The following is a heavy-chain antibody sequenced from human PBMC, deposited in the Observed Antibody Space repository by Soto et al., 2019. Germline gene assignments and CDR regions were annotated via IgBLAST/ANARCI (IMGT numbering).Heavy chain of an antibody. CDR2: IYYSGST. D-gene: IGHD6-19*01. CDR3: ARHAEYQWLVDNWFDP. V-gene: IGHV4-39*01. Sequence: SETLSLTCTVSGGSISSSSYYWGWIRQPPGKGLEWIGSIYYSGSTYYNPSLKSRVTISVDTSKNQFSLKLSSVTAADTAVYYCARHAEYQWLVDNWFDPWGQGTLVTVSS. CDR1: GGSISSSSYY. J-gene: IGHJ5*02.